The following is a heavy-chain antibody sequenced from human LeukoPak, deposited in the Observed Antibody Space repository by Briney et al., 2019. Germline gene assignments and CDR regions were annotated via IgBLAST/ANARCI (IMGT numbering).Heavy chain of an antibody. CDR1: GFTFIRYS. D-gene: IGHD4-17*01. J-gene: IGHJ4*02. V-gene: IGHV3-21*01. CDR2: ISSSSSYI. Sequence: PGGSLRLSCAASGFTFIRYSMNWVRQAPGKGLEWVSSISSSSSYIYYADSVKGRFTISRDNAKNSLYLQMNSLRAEDTAVYYCARSFTVTTADFDYWGQGTLVTVSS. CDR3: ARSFTVTTADFDY.